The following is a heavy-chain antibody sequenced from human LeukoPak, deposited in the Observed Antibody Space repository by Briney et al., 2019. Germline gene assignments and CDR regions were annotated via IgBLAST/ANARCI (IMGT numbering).Heavy chain of an antibody. CDR3: ARLDCSSTSCYAHDYYYFYGVDV. J-gene: IGHJ6*04. CDR2: ISGSGGST. Sequence: GGSLRVSCAASGFTFSSYAMNWVRQAPGKGLEWVSGISGSGGSTYYADSVKGRFTISRDNSKNTLSLQMNSLRAEDTAVYYCARLDCSSTSCYAHDYYYFYGVDVWGKGTTVTVSS. D-gene: IGHD2-2*01. CDR1: GFTFSSYA. V-gene: IGHV3-23*01.